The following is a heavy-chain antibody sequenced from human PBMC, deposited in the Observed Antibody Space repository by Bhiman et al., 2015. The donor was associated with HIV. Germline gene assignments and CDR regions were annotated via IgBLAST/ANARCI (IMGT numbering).Heavy chain of an antibody. CDR2: IKSKTDGGTT. J-gene: IGHJ5*02. CDR3: TTLVGYYCSGGSCYPA. Sequence: EVQLVESGGGLVKPGGSLRLSCAASGFTFSNAWMSWVRQAPGKGLEWVGRIKSKTDGGTTDYAAPVKGRFTISRDDSKNTLYLQMNSLKTEDTAVYYCTTLVGYYCSGGSCYPAWGQGTLVTVSS. V-gene: IGHV3-15*01. CDR1: GFTFSNAW. D-gene: IGHD2-15*01.